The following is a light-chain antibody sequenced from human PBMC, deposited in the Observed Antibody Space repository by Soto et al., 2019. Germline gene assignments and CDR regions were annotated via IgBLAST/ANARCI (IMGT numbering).Light chain of an antibody. J-gene: IGKJ4*01. CDR3: QQYGSSPRLT. V-gene: IGKV3-20*01. CDR2: GAS. CDR1: QSVSSSY. Sequence: EIVLTXSPXXXSLSPGERATVSCRASQSVSSSYLAWYQQKPGQAPRLLIYGASSRATGIPDRFSGSGSGTDFTLTISRLEPEDFAVYYCQQYGSSPRLTFGGGTKVEIK.